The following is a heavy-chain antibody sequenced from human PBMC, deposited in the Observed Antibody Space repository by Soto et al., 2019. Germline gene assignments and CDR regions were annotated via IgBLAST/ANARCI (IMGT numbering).Heavy chain of an antibody. CDR2: VSRTCRTP. CDR1: RFTFSSYS. Sequence: GGSLRVSCQPYRFTFSSYSMTWVRHSPGKCLERVSLVSRTCRTPYYADYVRVKFTISRDNSKNTLYSQMNSLRAEDTATSYCTKGGSAATIFGVVTPPGYWGQGTLVTVSS. J-gene: IGHJ4*02. CDR3: TKGGSAATIFGVVTPPGY. D-gene: IGHD3-3*01. V-gene: IGHV3-23*01.